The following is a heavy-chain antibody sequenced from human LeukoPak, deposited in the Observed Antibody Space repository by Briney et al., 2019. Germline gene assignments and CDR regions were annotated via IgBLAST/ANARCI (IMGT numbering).Heavy chain of an antibody. D-gene: IGHD2-2*01. CDR3: ARGGPSSRWFDP. Sequence: SEILSLTCTVSGGSITSDHWSWIRQPPGRGLEWLAFVFFGGAPDYNPSLKSRITISVDTSRNQFSLNLKSVTSADTAVYYCARGGPSSRWFDPWGPGTLVTVSA. CDR1: GGSITSDH. V-gene: IGHV4-59*01. J-gene: IGHJ5*02. CDR2: VFFGGAP.